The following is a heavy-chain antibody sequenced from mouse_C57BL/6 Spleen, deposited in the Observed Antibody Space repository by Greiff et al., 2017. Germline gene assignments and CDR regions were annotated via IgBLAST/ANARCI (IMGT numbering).Heavy chain of an antibody. Sequence: EVQLQESGPGMVKPSQSLSLTCTVTGYSITSGYDWHWIRHFPGNKLEWMGYISYSGSTNYNPSLKSRISITHDTSKNHFFLKLNSVTTEDIATYYCARGAYYSNYDWFANWGQGTLVTVSA. CDR3: ARGAYYSNYDWFAN. J-gene: IGHJ3*01. D-gene: IGHD2-5*01. CDR2: ISYSGST. V-gene: IGHV3-1*01. CDR1: GYSITSGYD.